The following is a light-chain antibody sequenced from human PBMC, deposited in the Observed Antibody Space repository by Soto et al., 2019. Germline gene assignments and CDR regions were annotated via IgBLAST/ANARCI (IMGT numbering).Light chain of an antibody. CDR2: DAS. V-gene: IGKV1-5*01. CDR1: QSISRW. Sequence: DIQMTQSPSTLSASVGDRVSITCRSSQSISRWLAWFQQIPGQAPKVLIYDASTLQSGVPSRFSGVGSGTKFTLPINGLQPDDFSTYYCKQYSAYPWTFGQGSKGEVK. J-gene: IGKJ1*01. CDR3: KQYSAYPWT.